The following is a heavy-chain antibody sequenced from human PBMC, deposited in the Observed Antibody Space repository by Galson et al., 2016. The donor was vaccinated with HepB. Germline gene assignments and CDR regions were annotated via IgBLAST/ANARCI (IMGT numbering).Heavy chain of an antibody. CDR3: ARQGDDYGLAY. V-gene: IGHV5-51*01. CDR2: IFPRDFET. CDR1: GYIFNSYW. J-gene: IGHJ4*02. Sequence: QSGAEVKKPGESLTISCTGSGYIFNSYWIGWVRQMPGKGLEWMGIIFPRDFETRYSPSFQGRVTISADMSLSTAYLQWNSLKASDTAIYYCARQGDDYGLAYWGQGALVTVSS. D-gene: IGHD4-17*01.